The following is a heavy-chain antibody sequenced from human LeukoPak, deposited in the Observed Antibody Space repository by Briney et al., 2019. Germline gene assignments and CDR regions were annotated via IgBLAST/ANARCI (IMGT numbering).Heavy chain of an antibody. CDR1: GFSFSNYG. CDR2: ISYDGNNK. D-gene: IGHD3-22*01. V-gene: IGHV3-30*18. J-gene: IGHJ3*02. Sequence: PGRSLRLSCAASGFSFSNYGIHWVRQAPGKGLEWVAVISYDGNNKYYADSVKGRFTISRDNSKNTLYLQMNSLRAEDTAVYYCAKDRGGAYYESSVGIWGQGTMVTVSS. CDR3: AKDRGGAYYESSVGI.